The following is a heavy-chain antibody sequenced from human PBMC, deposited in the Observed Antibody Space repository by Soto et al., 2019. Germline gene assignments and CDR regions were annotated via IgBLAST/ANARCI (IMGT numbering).Heavy chain of an antibody. CDR2: INHSGST. CDR3: AREDSSGWSGESMDV. V-gene: IGHV4-34*01. J-gene: IGHJ6*02. CDR1: GESLRSHS. Sequence: PSETLSLTCAVYGESLRSHSWNWIRQHPGKGLEWVGEINHSGSTNYNPSLKSRATISVDTSKNQFSLKLTSVIAADTGVYYRAREDSSGWSGESMDVWVQGTTVTVSS. D-gene: IGHD6-19*01.